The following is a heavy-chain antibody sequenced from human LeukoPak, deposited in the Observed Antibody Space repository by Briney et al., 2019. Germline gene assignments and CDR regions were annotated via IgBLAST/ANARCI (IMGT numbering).Heavy chain of an antibody. CDR2: IYSAGST. D-gene: IGHD6-19*01. CDR1: GFTVSSNY. Sequence: GGSLRLSCAASGFTVSSNYMTWVRQAPGKGLEWASTIYSAGSTHYADSVKGRFTISRDNSKNTLYLQMNSLRAEDTAVYYCARHFRYSSGWYIPRFDYWGQGTLVTVSS. J-gene: IGHJ4*02. V-gene: IGHV3-66*04. CDR3: ARHFRYSSGWYIPRFDY.